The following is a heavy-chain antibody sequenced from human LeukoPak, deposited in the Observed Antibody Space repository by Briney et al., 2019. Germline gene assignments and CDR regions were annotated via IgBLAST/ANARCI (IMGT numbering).Heavy chain of an antibody. D-gene: IGHD2-2*01. J-gene: IGHJ4*02. Sequence: SETLSLTCTVSGGSISSGGYYWSWIRQPPGKGLEWIGYIYHSGSTYYNPSLKSRVTISVDRSKNQFSLKLSSVTAPDTAVYYCEREAMYQLPRGGDYWGQGTLVTVSS. CDR2: IYHSGST. CDR1: GGSISSGGYY. CDR3: EREAMYQLPRGGDY. V-gene: IGHV4-30-2*01.